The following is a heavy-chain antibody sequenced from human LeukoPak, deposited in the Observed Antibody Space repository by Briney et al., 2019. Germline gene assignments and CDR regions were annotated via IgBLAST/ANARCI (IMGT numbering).Heavy chain of an antibody. CDR1: GFTFSEYS. D-gene: IGHD6-13*01. CDR2: ISGSGGST. CDR3: AKDPSTHSYSSSWYLHGGGYFDY. J-gene: IGHJ4*02. Sequence: GGSLRLSCAASGFTFSEYSMNWLRQAPGKGLEWVSAISGSGGSTYYADSVKGRFTISRDNSKNTLYLQMNSLRAEDTAVYYCAKDPSTHSYSSSWYLHGGGYFDYWGQGTLVTVSS. V-gene: IGHV3-23*01.